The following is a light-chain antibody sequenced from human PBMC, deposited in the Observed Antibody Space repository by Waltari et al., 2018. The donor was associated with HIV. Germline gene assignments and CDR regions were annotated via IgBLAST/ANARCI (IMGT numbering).Light chain of an antibody. CDR2: DVT. V-gene: IGLV2-23*02. CDR1: SRAVGTYDL. CDR3: CAFSGGRISWV. J-gene: IGLJ3*02. Sequence: QSALTQPASVSGSPGQSITVSCPATSRAVGTYDLVSWYQHNPGKAPKLIIHDVTKRPSGVSSRFSGYKTGNTASLTISGLQAEDESLYYCCAFSGGRISWVFGGGTRVTVL.